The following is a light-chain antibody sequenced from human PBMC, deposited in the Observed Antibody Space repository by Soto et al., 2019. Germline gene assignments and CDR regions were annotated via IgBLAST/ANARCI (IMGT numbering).Light chain of an antibody. CDR3: CSYAGTSTFSDV. J-gene: IGLJ1*01. Sequence: QSVLTHPASVSGSPRQSITISCTGTSSDVGRYNLVSWYQQHPGKAPKLMIYEGSTRPSGVSNRSSGSKSGNTASLTISGLQAEVEADYYCCSYAGTSTFSDVLGTGTKVNVL. CDR2: EGS. V-gene: IGLV2-23*03. CDR1: SSDVGRYNL.